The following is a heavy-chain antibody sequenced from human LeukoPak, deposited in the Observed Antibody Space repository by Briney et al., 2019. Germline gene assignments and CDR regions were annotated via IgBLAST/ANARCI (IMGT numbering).Heavy chain of an antibody. J-gene: IGHJ6*02. CDR1: GGTFSSYA. Sequence: SVNVSCKASGGTFSSYAISWVRQAPGQGLEWMGGIIPIFGTANYAQKFQGRVTITADESTSTAYMELSSLRSEDTAVYYCARLPLRSIAVGYYGMDVWGQGTTVTVSS. CDR2: IIPIFGTA. D-gene: IGHD6-6*01. CDR3: ARLPLRSIAVGYYGMDV. V-gene: IGHV1-69*01.